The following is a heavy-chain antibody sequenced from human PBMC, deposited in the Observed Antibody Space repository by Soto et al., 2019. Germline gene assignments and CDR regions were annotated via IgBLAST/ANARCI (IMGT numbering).Heavy chain of an antibody. D-gene: IGHD6-13*01. Sequence: PGGSLRLSCAASGFTFDDYAMHWVRQAPGKGLEWVSGISWNSGSIGYADSVKGRFTISRDNAKNSLYLQMNSLRAEDTASYYCAKDTSSSLMNWFDPWGQGTLVTVSS. J-gene: IGHJ5*02. V-gene: IGHV3-9*01. CDR1: GFTFDDYA. CDR2: ISWNSGSI. CDR3: AKDTSSSLMNWFDP.